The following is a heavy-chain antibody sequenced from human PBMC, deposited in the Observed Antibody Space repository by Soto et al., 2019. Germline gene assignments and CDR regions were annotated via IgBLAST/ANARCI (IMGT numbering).Heavy chain of an antibody. J-gene: IGHJ4*02. D-gene: IGHD3-3*01. CDR2: TNEGSGNT. Sequence: ASVKVSCKATGYSFKNYAVHWVRQALGQRLEWMGFTNEGSGNTRFSQKFQGRISITRDTSASTVYLDLSSLTSEDTAIYYCARDDRSVSGVVTLDHWGPGTLVTSPQ. V-gene: IGHV1-3*01. CDR1: GYSFKNYA. CDR3: ARDDRSVSGVVTLDH.